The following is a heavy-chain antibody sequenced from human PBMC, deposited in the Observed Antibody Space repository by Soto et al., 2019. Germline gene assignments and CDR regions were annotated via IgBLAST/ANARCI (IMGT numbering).Heavy chain of an antibody. CDR1: GFTFSRNG. J-gene: IGHJ1*01. D-gene: IGHD2-8*01. CDR2: ISSSSSLI. V-gene: IGHV3-48*02. Sequence: LRLSCAASGFTFSRNGMNWVRHAPGKWLEWVSYISSSSSLIYYADSVKGRFTISRDNAQNSLYLQVNSLTDEDTAVYYCARDGRDCADGACYFHHWGQGTRVTVSS. CDR3: ARDGRDCADGACYFHH.